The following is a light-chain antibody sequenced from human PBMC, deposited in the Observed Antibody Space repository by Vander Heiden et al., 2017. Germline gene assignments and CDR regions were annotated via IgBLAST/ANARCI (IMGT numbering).Light chain of an antibody. V-gene: IGLV3-25*03. Sequence: SSYLPHPPSLSLSPGQTARITCSGDALPKQYAFWYQQKPGQAPVLVMYKDSERSSGIPDRFSGSSSGTTVTLTISGVQAEDEADYYCQSADSSGADVVFGGGTKLTVL. J-gene: IGLJ2*01. CDR3: QSADSSGADVV. CDR2: KDS. CDR1: ALPKQY.